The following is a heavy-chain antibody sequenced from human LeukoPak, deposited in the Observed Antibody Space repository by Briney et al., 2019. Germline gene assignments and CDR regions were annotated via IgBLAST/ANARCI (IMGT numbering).Heavy chain of an antibody. CDR2: IIPIFGTA. J-gene: IGHJ4*02. Sequence: SVQVSCHASGGTFRIYAISWVRPAPGQGLEWMGGIIPIFGTANYAQKFQGRVTITADESTSTAYMELSSLRSEDTAVYYCARGRVGATTRYFDYWGQGTLVTVSS. V-gene: IGHV1-69*01. CDR3: ARGRVGATTRYFDY. D-gene: IGHD1-26*01. CDR1: GGTFRIYA.